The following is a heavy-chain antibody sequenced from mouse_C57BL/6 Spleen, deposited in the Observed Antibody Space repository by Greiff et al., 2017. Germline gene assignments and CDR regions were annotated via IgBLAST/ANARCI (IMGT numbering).Heavy chain of an antibody. V-gene: IGHV1-61*01. CDR2: IYPSDSEP. D-gene: IGHD3-3*01. CDR1: GYTFTSYW. CDR3: ARSSCGGDYFDY. J-gene: IGHJ2*01. Sequence: QVQLKESGAELVRPGSSVKLSCKASGYTFTSYWMDWVKQRPGQGLEWIGNIYPSDSEPHYNQKFKGKATLTVDKSSSTAYMQLSSLTSEDSAVYYCARSSCGGDYFDYWGQGTTLTVSS.